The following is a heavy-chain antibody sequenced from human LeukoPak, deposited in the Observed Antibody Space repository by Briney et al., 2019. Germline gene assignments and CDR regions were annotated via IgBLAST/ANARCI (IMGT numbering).Heavy chain of an antibody. Sequence: ASVKVSCKASGYTFNGYYMHWVRQAPGQGLEWMGWINPNSDDTKYAQKFQGRVTMTRDTSISTAYMELSRLRSDDTAVYYCARDGYCGGDCYHSPKDYYGMDVWGQGTTVTVSS. CDR3: ARDGYCGGDCYHSPKDYYGMDV. CDR1: GYTFNGYY. J-gene: IGHJ6*02. V-gene: IGHV1-2*02. CDR2: INPNSDDT. D-gene: IGHD2-21*02.